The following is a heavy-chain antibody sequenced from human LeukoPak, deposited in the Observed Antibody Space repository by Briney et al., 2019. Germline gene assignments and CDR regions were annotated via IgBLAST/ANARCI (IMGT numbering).Heavy chain of an antibody. CDR2: IIPIFGTA. CDR3: ARDSEALEGSWFDP. CDR1: GGTFSSYA. J-gene: IGHJ5*02. D-gene: IGHD3-3*01. V-gene: IGHV1-69*01. Sequence: GSSVRVSCKASGGTFSSYAISWVRQAPGQGLEWMGGIIPIFGTANYAQKFQGRVTITADESTSTAYMELSSLRSEDTAVYYCARDSEALEGSWFDPWGQGTLVTVSS.